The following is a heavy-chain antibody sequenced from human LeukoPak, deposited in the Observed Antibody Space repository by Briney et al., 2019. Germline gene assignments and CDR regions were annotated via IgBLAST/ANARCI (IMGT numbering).Heavy chain of an antibody. D-gene: IGHD2-2*01. Sequence: PSETLSLTCAVYGGSLSGYYWSWIRQPPGKGLEWIGEINHSGSTNYNPSLKSRVTISVDTSKNQFSLKLSSVTAADTAVYYCARGRLRCSTSCQNPNWFDPWGQGTLVTVSS. CDR1: GGSLSGYY. V-gene: IGHV4-34*01. J-gene: IGHJ5*02. CDR3: ARGRLRCSTSCQNPNWFDP. CDR2: INHSGST.